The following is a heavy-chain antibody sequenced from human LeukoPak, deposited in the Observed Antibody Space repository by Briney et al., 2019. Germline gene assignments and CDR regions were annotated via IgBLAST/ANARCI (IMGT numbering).Heavy chain of an antibody. CDR1: GFTFSSYA. V-gene: IGHV3-23*01. Sequence: PGGSLRLSCAASGFTFSSYAMSWVRQAPGKGLEWVSAIESGGTTFYADAVKGRFTISGDNSKNTLHLQMNSLRAEDTSVYYCAKERDRVATVFDYWGQGVLVTVSS. D-gene: IGHD5-12*01. J-gene: IGHJ4*02. CDR2: IESGGTT. CDR3: AKERDRVATVFDY.